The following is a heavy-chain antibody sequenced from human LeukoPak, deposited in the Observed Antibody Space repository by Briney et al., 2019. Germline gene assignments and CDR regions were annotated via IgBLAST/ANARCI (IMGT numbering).Heavy chain of an antibody. Sequence: GASVEVSCEASGGTFSSYAISWVRQAPGQGLEWMGRIIPILGIANYAQKFQGRVTITADKSTSTAYMELSSLRSEDTAVYYCATKLRFLEWLSPFDYWGQGTLVTVSS. CDR3: ATKLRFLEWLSPFDY. CDR2: IIPILGIA. D-gene: IGHD3-3*01. V-gene: IGHV1-69*04. CDR1: GGTFSSYA. J-gene: IGHJ4*02.